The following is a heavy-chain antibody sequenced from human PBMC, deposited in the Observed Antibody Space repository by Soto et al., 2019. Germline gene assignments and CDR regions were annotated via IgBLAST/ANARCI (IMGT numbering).Heavy chain of an antibody. CDR3: ARQRTTVVTQAYFDH. Sequence: KPSETLSLTCIVSGESISSSSYYWGWIRQPPGKGLEWIGSIYYSGRTYYNPSFKSRGTISIDTSKNQFSLKLSSVTATDTAVYYCARQRTTVVTQAYFDHWGQGALVTVSS. CDR1: GESISSSSYY. V-gene: IGHV4-39*01. J-gene: IGHJ4*02. CDR2: IYYSGRT. D-gene: IGHD2-21*02.